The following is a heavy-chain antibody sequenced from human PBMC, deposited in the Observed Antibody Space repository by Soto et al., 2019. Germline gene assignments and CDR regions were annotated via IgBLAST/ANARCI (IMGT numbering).Heavy chain of an antibody. CDR3: ARGPYGSGSYYFDY. Sequence: QVQLVESGGGVVQPGRSLRLSCAASGFTFSSYGMHWVRQAPGKGLEWVAVIWYDGSNKYYADSVKGRFTISRDNSKNPLYLQMNSLRAEDTAVYYCARGPYGSGSYYFDYWGQGTLVTVSS. J-gene: IGHJ4*02. V-gene: IGHV3-33*01. CDR1: GFTFSSYG. CDR2: IWYDGSNK. D-gene: IGHD3-10*01.